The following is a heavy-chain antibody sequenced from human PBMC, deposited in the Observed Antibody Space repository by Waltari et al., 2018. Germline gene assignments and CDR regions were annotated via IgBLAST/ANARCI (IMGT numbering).Heavy chain of an antibody. CDR1: GYTFTSYY. J-gene: IGHJ4*02. V-gene: IGHV1-46*01. Sequence: QVQLVQSGAEVKKPGASVRVSCKASGYTFTSYYLHWVRQAPGQGLEWMGIINPTCGSKSYAQKVQGRVTMTRDRSTSKVYMELSSLRSEVTAVYYCAMGRGYYFDYWGQGTLVNVSS. CDR3: AMGRGYYFDY. D-gene: IGHD3-22*01. CDR2: INPTCGSK.